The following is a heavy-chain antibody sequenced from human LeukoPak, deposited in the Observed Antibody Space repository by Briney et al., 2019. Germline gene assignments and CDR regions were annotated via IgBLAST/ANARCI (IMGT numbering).Heavy chain of an antibody. Sequence: SETLSLTCTVSGGSISNYYWTWIRQTPGRGLEWIGNLYHSGAADYNPSLKTRVTTSVDTSKDQFSPSLRSSTAADTAVYFCARLGRTYYMDVWGTGTTVTVSS. D-gene: IGHD1/OR15-1a*01. CDR3: ARLGRTYYMDV. CDR2: LYHSGAA. J-gene: IGHJ6*03. V-gene: IGHV4-59*08. CDR1: GGSISNYY.